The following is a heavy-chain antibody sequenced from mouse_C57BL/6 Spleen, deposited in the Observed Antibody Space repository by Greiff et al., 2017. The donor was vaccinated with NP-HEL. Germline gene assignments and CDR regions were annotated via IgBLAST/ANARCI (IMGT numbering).Heavy chain of an antibody. V-gene: IGHV7-3*01. CDR1: GFTFTDYY. CDR2: IRNKANGYTT. Sequence: EVMLVESGGGLVQPGGSLSLSCAASGFTFTDYYMSWVRQPPGKALEWLGFIRNKANGYTTEYSASVKGRFTISRDNSQSILYLQMNALRAEDSATYYCAGYTVGRYFDVWGTGTTVTVSS. D-gene: IGHD1-1*02. CDR3: AGYTVGRYFDV. J-gene: IGHJ1*03.